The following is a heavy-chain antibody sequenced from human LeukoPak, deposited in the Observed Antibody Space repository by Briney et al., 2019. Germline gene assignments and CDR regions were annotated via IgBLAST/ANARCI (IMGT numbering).Heavy chain of an antibody. J-gene: IGHJ4*02. V-gene: IGHV1-18*04. CDR2: ISAYNGNT. CDR1: GYTFTSYG. Sequence: ASVKVSCKASGYTFTSYGISWVRQAPGQGLEWMGWISAYNGNTNYAQKLQGRVTMTAGTSTSTACMELRSLRSDDTAVYYCARDGQWLVPDYWGQGTLVTVSS. CDR3: ARDGQWLVPDY. D-gene: IGHD6-19*01.